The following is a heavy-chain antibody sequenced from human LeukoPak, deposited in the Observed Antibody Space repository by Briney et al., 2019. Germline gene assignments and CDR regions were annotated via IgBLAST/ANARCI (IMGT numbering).Heavy chain of an antibody. D-gene: IGHD2-15*01. J-gene: IGHJ6*02. CDR2: VTGSGGST. CDR3: VRGYSFGPYGMDV. V-gene: IGHV3-23*01. Sequence: PGGSLRLSCAASGFTFSSYSLSWVRQAPGKGLEWVSTVTGSGGSTYYPDSVKGRFTISRDNSKNALYLQMSSLRAEDTAVYFCVRGYSFGPYGMDVWGQGTTVTVSS. CDR1: GFTFSSYS.